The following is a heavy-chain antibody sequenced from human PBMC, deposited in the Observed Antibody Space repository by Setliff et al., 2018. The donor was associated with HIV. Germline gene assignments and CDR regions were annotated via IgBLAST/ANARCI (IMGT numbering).Heavy chain of an antibody. V-gene: IGHV3-48*04. CDR1: GFSFGSYW. CDR2: IGSSGTPI. CDR3: ARVRSPFYFDY. Sequence: PGGSLRLSCAASGFSFGSYWMSWVRQAPGKGLEWLSYIGSSGTPIYYADSVKGRFTISRDNAKNSLNLQMNSLRAEDTAVYYCARVRSPFYFDYWSQGTLVTVSS. J-gene: IGHJ4*02.